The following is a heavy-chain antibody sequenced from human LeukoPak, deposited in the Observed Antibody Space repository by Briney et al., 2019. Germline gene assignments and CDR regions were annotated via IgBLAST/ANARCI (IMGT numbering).Heavy chain of an antibody. Sequence: QPGGSLRLSCAASGFTVTDYAMTWVRQAPGKGLEWVSSISASGGMTYYADSVKGRFTVSRDNSKNSLYLQMNSLTAADTAVYYCARANDNYYYYYMDVWGKGTTVTIS. CDR3: ARANDNYYYYYMDV. J-gene: IGHJ6*03. CDR2: ISASGGMT. V-gene: IGHV3-23*01. CDR1: GFTVTDYA. D-gene: IGHD3-9*01.